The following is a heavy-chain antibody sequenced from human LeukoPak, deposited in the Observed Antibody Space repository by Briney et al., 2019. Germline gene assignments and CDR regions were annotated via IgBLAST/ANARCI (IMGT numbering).Heavy chain of an antibody. CDR3: ARDAGYGDYFDY. D-gene: IGHD4-17*01. V-gene: IGHV3-21*01. J-gene: IGHJ4*02. CDR1: GLTFSSYS. CDR2: ISSSSNYI. Sequence: GGSLRLSCAASGLTFSSYSRNWVRQAPGKGLEWVASISSSSNYIYYADSVKGRFTISRDNATTSLYLQMNSLRAEDTAVYYCARDAGYGDYFDYWGQGTLVTVSS.